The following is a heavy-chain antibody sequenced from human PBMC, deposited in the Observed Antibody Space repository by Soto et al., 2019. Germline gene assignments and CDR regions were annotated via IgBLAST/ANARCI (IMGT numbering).Heavy chain of an antibody. D-gene: IGHD3-10*01. J-gene: IGHJ4*02. CDR3: ATMVVPTTYVDA. CDR2: LNPNSGDT. CDR1: GYTFGDHY. V-gene: IGHV1-2*04. Sequence: QVQLEQSGPELKKPGASVKVSCKASGYTFGDHYMHWVRQVPGQGLEWLGWLNPNSGDTHYAQKFPGWVTTTRDTSINTAYMELSRLRSDDTAVYFCATMVVPTTYVDAWGQGTRVTVSS.